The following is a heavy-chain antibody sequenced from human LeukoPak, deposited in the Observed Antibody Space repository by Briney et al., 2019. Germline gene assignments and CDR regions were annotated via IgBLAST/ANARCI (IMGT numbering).Heavy chain of an antibody. Sequence: PSETLSPTCTVSGGSISSYYWSWIRQPPGKGLEWIGYIYYSGSTNYNPSLKSRVTISVDASKNQFSLKLSSVTAADTAVYYCARVDTIFGVVIPYFDYWGQGTLVTVSS. J-gene: IGHJ4*02. CDR2: IYYSGST. V-gene: IGHV4-59*01. CDR3: ARVDTIFGVVIPYFDY. CDR1: GGSISSYY. D-gene: IGHD3-3*01.